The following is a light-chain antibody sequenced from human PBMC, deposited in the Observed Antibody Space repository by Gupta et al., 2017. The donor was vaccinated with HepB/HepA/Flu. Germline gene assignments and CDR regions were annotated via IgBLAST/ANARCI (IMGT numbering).Light chain of an antibody. CDR3: AVWHGGRIRCV. J-gene: IGLJ3*02. V-gene: IGLV1-44*01. Sequence: QSVVTQPPSVSGTPGPTVTISCSAGDSDIGSKIVNWYRQLPGAAPKLLIDNKNQRPSGVPDRFSGSKSVTSASLDISGLQSEDEADDYYAVWHGGRIRCVLGEGTKLTV. CDR2: NKN. CDR1: DSDIGSKI.